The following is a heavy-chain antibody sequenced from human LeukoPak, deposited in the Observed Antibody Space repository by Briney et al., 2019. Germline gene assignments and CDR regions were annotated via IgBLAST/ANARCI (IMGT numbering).Heavy chain of an antibody. V-gene: IGHV4-4*02. J-gene: IGHJ4*02. Sequence: SETLSLTCAVSGGSISSSNWWSWVRPPPGKGLEWIGEIYHSGSTNYNPSLKSRVTISEDKSKNQFSLKLSSVTAADTAVYYCASSNVDIDNYWGQGTLVTVSS. D-gene: IGHD5-12*01. CDR2: IYHSGST. CDR3: ASSNVDIDNY. CDR1: GGSISSSNW.